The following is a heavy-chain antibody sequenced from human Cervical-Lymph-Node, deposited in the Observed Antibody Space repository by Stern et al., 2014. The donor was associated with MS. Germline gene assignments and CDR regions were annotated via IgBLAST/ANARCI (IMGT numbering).Heavy chain of an antibody. CDR1: GFAFSPYG. V-gene: IGHV3-30*03. CDR2: RAVDGAKT. D-gene: IGHD6-19*01. CDR3: ARGSDWYPLDY. J-gene: IGHJ4*02. Sequence: DQLVESGGGVVQPGRSLRLSCSPSGFAFSPYGMHWVRQAPGKGLEWVTLRAVDGAKTYYADCVKGRFTIYRDNPKNTLYLQMKSLRGEDTAVYYCARGSDWYPLDYWGQGTLVTVSS.